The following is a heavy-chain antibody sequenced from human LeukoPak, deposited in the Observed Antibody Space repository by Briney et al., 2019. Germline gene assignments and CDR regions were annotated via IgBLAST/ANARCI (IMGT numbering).Heavy chain of an antibody. CDR2: IYYSGST. V-gene: IGHV4-61*01. Sequence: SETLSLTCTVSGGSVSSGSYYWSWIRQPPGKGLEWIGYIYYSGSTNYNPSLKSRVTISVDTSKNQFSLKLSSVTAADTAVYYCARESGSYYWDYWGQRTLVTVSS. D-gene: IGHD1-26*01. CDR3: ARESGSYYWDY. J-gene: IGHJ4*02. CDR1: GGSVSSGSYY.